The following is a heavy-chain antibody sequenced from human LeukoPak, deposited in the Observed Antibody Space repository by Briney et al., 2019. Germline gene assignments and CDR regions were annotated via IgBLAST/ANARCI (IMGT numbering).Heavy chain of an antibody. V-gene: IGHV1-18*01. J-gene: IGHJ1*01. D-gene: IGHD1-26*01. CDR2: ISAYNGNT. CDR1: GYTFTSYG. Sequence: ASVKVSCKASGYTFTSYGISWVRQAPGQGLEWMGWISAYNGNTNYTQKLQGRVPMTTDTSTSTAYMELRSLRSDDTAVYYCARAGIVGATTAYFQHWGQGTLVTVSP. CDR3: ARAGIVGATTAYFQH.